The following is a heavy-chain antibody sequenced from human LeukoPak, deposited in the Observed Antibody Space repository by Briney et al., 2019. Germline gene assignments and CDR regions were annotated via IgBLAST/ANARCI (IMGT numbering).Heavy chain of an antibody. CDR2: ISGSGGST. Sequence: GSLRLSCAASGFTFSSYAMSWVRPAPGKGLEWVSAISGSGGSTYYADSVKGRFTISRDNSKNTLYLQMNSLRAEDTAVYYCAKEWYYGSGSPSSGYFDYWGQGTLVTVSS. J-gene: IGHJ4*02. V-gene: IGHV3-23*01. CDR3: AKEWYYGSGSPSSGYFDY. CDR1: GFTFSSYA. D-gene: IGHD3-10*01.